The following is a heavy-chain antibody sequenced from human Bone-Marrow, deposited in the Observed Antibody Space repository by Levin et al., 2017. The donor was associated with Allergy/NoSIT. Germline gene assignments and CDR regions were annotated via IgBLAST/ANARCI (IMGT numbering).Heavy chain of an antibody. Sequence: QSGGSLRLSCAASGFTFSSYDMHWVRQATGRGLEWVSAIGTAADSYYSGSVKGRFTVSRDNAKNSFYLQMNRLRAGDTAVYYCARVALPRYCTSTSCSDSGYYFDYWGQEPWSPSPQ. V-gene: IGHV3-13*04. J-gene: IGHJ4*01. D-gene: IGHD2-2*01. CDR1: GFTFSSYD. CDR3: ARVALPRYCTSTSCSDSGYYFDY. CDR2: IGTAADS.